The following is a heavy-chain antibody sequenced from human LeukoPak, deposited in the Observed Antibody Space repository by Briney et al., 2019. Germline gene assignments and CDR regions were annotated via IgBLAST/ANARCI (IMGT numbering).Heavy chain of an antibody. CDR1: GGSISSYY. CDR2: IYYSGST. Sequence: SETLSLTCTVSGGSISSYYWSWIRQPPGKGLEWIGYIYYSGSTNYNPSLKSRVTISVDTSKNQFSLKLSSVTAAGTAVYYCARAGLDYGDYSIDYWGQGTLVTVSS. D-gene: IGHD4-17*01. V-gene: IGHV4-59*01. J-gene: IGHJ4*02. CDR3: ARAGLDYGDYSIDY.